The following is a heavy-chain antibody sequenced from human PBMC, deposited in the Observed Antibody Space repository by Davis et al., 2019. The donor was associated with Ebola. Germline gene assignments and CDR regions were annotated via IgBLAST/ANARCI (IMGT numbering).Heavy chain of an antibody. Sequence: PSETLSLTCTVSGDSMTNYYWSWIRQSPGKGLEWIGDVYQSGSTNYDSSFKGRVTISIDTSTKQFSLKLKSVTAADTAVYYCARLPGLYCSGGSCYSVFDYWGPGALVTVSS. D-gene: IGHD2-15*01. CDR2: VYQSGST. CDR3: ARLPGLYCSGGSCYSVFDY. J-gene: IGHJ4*02. CDR1: GDSMTNYY. V-gene: IGHV4-59*01.